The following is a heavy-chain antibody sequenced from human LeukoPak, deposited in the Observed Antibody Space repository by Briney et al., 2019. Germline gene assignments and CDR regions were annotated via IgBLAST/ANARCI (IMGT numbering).Heavy chain of an antibody. Sequence: QPGGSLRLSCAASGFTFSNYAVSWFRQAPGKGLEWVSTVGRSGADTYYADSVRGRFTISKDSSKNTLQMNSLSAEDTAIYYCVKHSGGVYGNSDYWGQGILVTVSS. CDR3: VKHSGGVYGNSDY. V-gene: IGHV3-23*01. CDR2: VGRSGADT. J-gene: IGHJ4*02. D-gene: IGHD1-1*01. CDR1: GFTFSNYA.